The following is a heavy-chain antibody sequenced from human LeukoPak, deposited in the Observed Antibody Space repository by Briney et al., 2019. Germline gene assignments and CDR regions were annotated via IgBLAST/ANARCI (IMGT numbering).Heavy chain of an antibody. CDR3: AREGSRVVAAPDHPETDDAFDI. D-gene: IGHD6-6*01. CDR2: INPSGGST. J-gene: IGHJ3*02. V-gene: IGHV1-46*01. Sequence: ASVKVSCKASGYTFTSYYMHWVRQAPGQGLEWMGIINPSGGSTSYAQKFQGRVTMTRDTSTSTVYMELSSLRSEDTAVYYCAREGSRVVAAPDHPETDDAFDIWGQGTMVTVSS. CDR1: GYTFTSYY.